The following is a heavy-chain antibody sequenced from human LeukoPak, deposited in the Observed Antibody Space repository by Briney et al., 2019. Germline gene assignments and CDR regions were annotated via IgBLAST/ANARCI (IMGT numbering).Heavy chain of an antibody. J-gene: IGHJ3*02. CDR2: IYYSGST. D-gene: IGHD6-13*01. CDR1: AGSISSGGYY. V-gene: IGHV4-31*03. Sequence: SETLSLTCTVSAGSISSGGYYWSRIRQHPGKGLEWIGYIYYSGSTYYNPSLKSRVTISVDTSKNQFSLKLSSVTAADTAVYYCARDRGYEPFDIWGQGTMVTVSS. CDR3: ARDRGYEPFDI.